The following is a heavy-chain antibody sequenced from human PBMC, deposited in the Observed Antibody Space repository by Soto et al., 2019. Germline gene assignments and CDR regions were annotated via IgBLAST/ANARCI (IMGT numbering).Heavy chain of an antibody. Sequence: SLRLSCAASGFTFSSYGMHWVRQAPGKGLEWVAVVSYDGSKTYYADSVKGRFTISRDNSRNTLYLQVNSLRAEDTAVYYCAKDRSGSRQQLVCFFDYWGQGTLVTVSS. V-gene: IGHV3-30*18. D-gene: IGHD6-13*01. CDR1: GFTFSSYG. CDR2: VSYDGSKT. J-gene: IGHJ4*02. CDR3: AKDRSGSRQQLVCFFDY.